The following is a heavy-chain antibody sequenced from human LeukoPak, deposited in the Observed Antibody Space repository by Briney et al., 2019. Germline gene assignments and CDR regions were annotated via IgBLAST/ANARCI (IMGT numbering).Heavy chain of an antibody. J-gene: IGHJ4*02. Sequence: GGSLTLSCAASGFIFSAYTMNWVRQAPGKGLEWVSSISSSSTYKYYADSVKGRFTISRDNAQNSVYLQMNSLSAEDTAVYYCARVAQYYYDSSGYYCPDFWGQGTLVTVSS. V-gene: IGHV3-21*01. CDR1: GFIFSAYT. D-gene: IGHD3-22*01. CDR2: ISSSSTYK. CDR3: ARVAQYYYDSSGYYCPDF.